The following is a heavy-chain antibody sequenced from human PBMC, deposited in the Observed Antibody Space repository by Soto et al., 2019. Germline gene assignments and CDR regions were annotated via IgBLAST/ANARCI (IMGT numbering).Heavy chain of an antibody. CDR2: IIPIFGTA. Sequence: SVKVSCKASGGTFSSYAISWVRQAPGQGLEWMGGIIPIFGTANYTQKFQGRVTITADESTSTAYMELSSLRSEDTALYYCARDHYDFWSGYPNGWFDPWGQGTLVTVSS. J-gene: IGHJ5*02. CDR3: ARDHYDFWSGYPNGWFDP. D-gene: IGHD3-3*01. V-gene: IGHV1-69*13. CDR1: GGTFSSYA.